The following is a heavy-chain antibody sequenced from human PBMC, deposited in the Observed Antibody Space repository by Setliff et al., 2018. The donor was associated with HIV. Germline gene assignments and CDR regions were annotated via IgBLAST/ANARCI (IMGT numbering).Heavy chain of an antibody. CDR3: ARGWGGQDSYYYGMDV. J-gene: IGHJ6*02. CDR1: GGTFSSYG. V-gene: IGHV1-69*13. D-gene: IGHD3-16*01. Sequence: ASVKVSCKSSGGTFSSYGINWVRQAPGQGLEWMGGIIPIFGKTSYAEKFQGRLTITADESTSTAYMELSSLRSQDTAMYYCARGWGGQDSYYYGMDVWGQGTTVTVSS. CDR2: IIPIFGKT.